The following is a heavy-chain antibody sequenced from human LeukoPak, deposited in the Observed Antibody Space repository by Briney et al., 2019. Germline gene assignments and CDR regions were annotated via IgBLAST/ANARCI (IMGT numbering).Heavy chain of an antibody. CDR1: GFTVSSNY. CDR3: ASGTTVTTFDY. D-gene: IGHD4-17*01. J-gene: IGHJ4*02. Sequence: GGSLRPSCAASGFTVSSNYMSWVRQAPGKGLEWVSVIYSGDNTYYADSVKGRFTISRDNSKNTLHLQMNSLRAEDTAVYYCASGTTVTTFDYWGQGTLVTVSS. CDR2: IYSGDNT. V-gene: IGHV3-53*01.